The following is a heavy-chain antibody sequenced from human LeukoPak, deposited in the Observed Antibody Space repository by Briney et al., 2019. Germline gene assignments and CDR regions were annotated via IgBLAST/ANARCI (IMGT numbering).Heavy chain of an antibody. Sequence: ASVKVSCKASGYTFTSYYINWMRQAPGQGLEWMGWINPNSGATNYAQKFQGRVTMTRDTSMSTAYMELSRLRSDDTAVYYCSGVDSRSRANMRFDPWGQGTLVTVSS. CDR1: GYTFTSYY. J-gene: IGHJ5*02. CDR3: SGVDSRSRANMRFDP. V-gene: IGHV1-2*02. D-gene: IGHD2-2*03. CDR2: INPNSGAT.